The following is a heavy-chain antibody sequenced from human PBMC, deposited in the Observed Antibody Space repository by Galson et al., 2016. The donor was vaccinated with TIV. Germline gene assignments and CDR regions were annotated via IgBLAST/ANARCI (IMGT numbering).Heavy chain of an antibody. V-gene: IGHV3-43*01. CDR1: GFTFDHYA. CDR2: ITWKGDRT. J-gene: IGHJ6*03. CDR3: AKDYMWKENYFYMHV. Sequence: SLRLSCATSGFTFDHYAMHWVRQRPGKGLEWVSLITWKGDRTHYADSVQGRFTISRDNSRFSLYLQMDSLRFEDTAIYFCAKDYMWKENYFYMHVWGKGTTVTVSS. D-gene: IGHD1-1*01.